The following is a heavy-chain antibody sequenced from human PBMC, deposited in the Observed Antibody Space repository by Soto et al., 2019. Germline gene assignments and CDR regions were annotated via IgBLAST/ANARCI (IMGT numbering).Heavy chain of an antibody. CDR2: VSTSGDTT. CDR1: GFTFNNCD. J-gene: IGHJ5*02. CDR3: AKGGWLDD. Sequence: EVQLLESGGGLIQPGGSLRLSCAAAGFTFNNCDMRWVRQAPGQGLEWVSMVSTSGDTTYYADSVKGQFTISRDNSKNTRYLQMSRLRADDTALYYCAKGGWLDDWGQGTLVTVSS. V-gene: IGHV3-23*01.